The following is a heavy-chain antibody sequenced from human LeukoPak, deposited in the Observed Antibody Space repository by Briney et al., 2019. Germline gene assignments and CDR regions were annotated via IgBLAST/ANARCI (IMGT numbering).Heavy chain of an antibody. CDR3: ARDTDFFAFDI. CDR2: ISDDGSNE. V-gene: IGHV3-30*03. J-gene: IGHJ3*02. CDR1: GFTFSGYG. D-gene: IGHD3/OR15-3a*01. Sequence: GGSLRLSCAASGFTFSGYGMHWVRQSPGKGLEWVAVISDDGSNEYYVDSVKGRFTISRDNSKNTLYLQMNSLRAEDTAVYYCARDTDFFAFDIWGQGTMVTVSS.